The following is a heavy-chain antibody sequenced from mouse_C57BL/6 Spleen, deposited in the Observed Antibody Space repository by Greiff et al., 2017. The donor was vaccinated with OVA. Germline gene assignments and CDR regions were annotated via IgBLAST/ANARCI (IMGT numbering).Heavy chain of an antibody. Sequence: VQLQQPGAELVRPGSSVKLSCKASGYTFTSYWMHWVKQRPIQGLEWIGNIDPSDSETHYNQKFKDKATLTVDKSSSTAYMQLSSLTSEDSAVYYCARWGYEGYFGYWGQGTLVTVSA. D-gene: IGHD2-3*01. CDR2: IDPSDSET. CDR3: ARWGYEGYFGY. V-gene: IGHV1-52*01. J-gene: IGHJ3*01. CDR1: GYTFTSYW.